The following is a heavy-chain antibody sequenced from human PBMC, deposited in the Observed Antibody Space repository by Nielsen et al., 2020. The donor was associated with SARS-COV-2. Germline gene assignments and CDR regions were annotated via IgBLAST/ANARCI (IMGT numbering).Heavy chain of an antibody. D-gene: IGHD3-22*01. Sequence: SETLSLTCTVSGGSISSGGYYWSWIRQHPGKGLEWIGYIYYSGSTYYNPSLKSRVTISVDTSKNQFSLKLSSVTAADTAVYYCAREPSRGSTYYYYMDVWGKGTTVTVSS. J-gene: IGHJ6*03. CDR2: IYYSGST. V-gene: IGHV4-31*03. CDR1: GGSISSGGYY. CDR3: AREPSRGSTYYYYMDV.